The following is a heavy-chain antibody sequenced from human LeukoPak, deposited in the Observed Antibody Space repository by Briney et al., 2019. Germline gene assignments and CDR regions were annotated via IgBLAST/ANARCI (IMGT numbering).Heavy chain of an antibody. CDR3: AREGSSSWSAFYGY. D-gene: IGHD6-13*01. CDR1: GGSISSYY. CDR2: IYYSGST. J-gene: IGHJ4*02. Sequence: SETLSLTCTVSGGSISSYYWSWIRRPPGKGLEWIGYIYYSGSTNYNPSLKSRVTISVDTSKNQFSLKLSSVTAADTAVYYCAREGSSSWSAFYGYWGQGTLVTVSS. V-gene: IGHV4-59*01.